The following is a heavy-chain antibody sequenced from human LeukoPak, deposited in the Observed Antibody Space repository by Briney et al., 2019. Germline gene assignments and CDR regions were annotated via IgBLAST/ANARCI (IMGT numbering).Heavy chain of an antibody. CDR3: VSVGDSSSHYYYYYMDV. Sequence: GGSLRLSCAASGFTFSSYAMSWVRQAPGKGLEWVSAISGVADRTYYADSVKGRFTISRDNSKNTLSLQMNSLRAEDTAVYYCVSVGDSSSHYYYYYMDVWGKGTTVTVSS. D-gene: IGHD4-17*01. V-gene: IGHV3-23*01. CDR2: ISGVADRT. J-gene: IGHJ6*03. CDR1: GFTFSSYA.